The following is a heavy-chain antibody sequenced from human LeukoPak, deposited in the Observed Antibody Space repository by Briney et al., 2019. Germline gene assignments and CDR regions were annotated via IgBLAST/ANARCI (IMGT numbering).Heavy chain of an antibody. CDR1: GYTFTSYG. CDR3: ARDHPNRYYDSSDRFDP. V-gene: IGHV1-18*01. D-gene: IGHD3-22*01. J-gene: IGHJ5*02. Sequence: GASVKVSCKASGYTFTSYGISWVRQAPGQGLEWMGWISAYNGNTNYAQKLQGRVTMTTDPSTSTAYMELRSLRSDDTAVYYCARDHPNRYYDSSDRFDPWGQGTLVTVSS. CDR2: ISAYNGNT.